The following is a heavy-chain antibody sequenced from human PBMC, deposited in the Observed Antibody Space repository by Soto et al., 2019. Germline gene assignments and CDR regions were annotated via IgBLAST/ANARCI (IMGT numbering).Heavy chain of an antibody. J-gene: IGHJ4*02. CDR2: MSGSSSTT. CDR3: AKNQERELPRVIDF. V-gene: IGHV3-23*01. CDR1: GLTFSNYA. D-gene: IGHD1-7*01. Sequence: LRLSCATSGLTFSNYAMSWVRQAPGGGLEWVSSMSGSSSTTYYADPVRGRFTISRDRSKNTLYLQMSSLRAEDTALYYCAKNQERELPRVIDFWGQGTLVTVSS.